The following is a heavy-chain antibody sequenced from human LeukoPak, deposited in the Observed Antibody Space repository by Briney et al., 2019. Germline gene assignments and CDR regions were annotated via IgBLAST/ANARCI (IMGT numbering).Heavy chain of an antibody. V-gene: IGHV1-69*05. CDR1: GGTFSSYA. CDR3: ARGQGRNYYGSGSYYKEYFQH. CDR2: IIPIFGTA. D-gene: IGHD3-10*01. Sequence: SVKVSCEASGGTFSSYAISWVRQAPGQGLEWMGGIIPIFGTANYAQKFQGRVTITTDESTSTAYMELSSLRSEDTAVYYCARGQGRNYYGSGSYYKEYFQHWGQGTLVTVSS. J-gene: IGHJ1*01.